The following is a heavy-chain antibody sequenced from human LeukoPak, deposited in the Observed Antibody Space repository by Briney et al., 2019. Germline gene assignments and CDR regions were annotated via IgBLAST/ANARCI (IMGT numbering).Heavy chain of an antibody. CDR1: GFTFSSYG. D-gene: IGHD6-13*01. Sequence: GGSLRLSCAASGFTFSSYGMHWVRQAPGKGLEWVALIWYDGSNKYYADSVKGRFTISRDNSKNTLYLRMNSLRAEDTAVYYRARDLFDSSSTNWFDPWGQGTLVTVSS. V-gene: IGHV3-33*01. CDR3: ARDLFDSSSTNWFDP. CDR2: IWYDGSNK. J-gene: IGHJ5*02.